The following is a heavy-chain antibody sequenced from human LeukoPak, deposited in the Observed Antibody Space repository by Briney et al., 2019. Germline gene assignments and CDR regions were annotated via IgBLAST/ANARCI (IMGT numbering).Heavy chain of an antibody. D-gene: IGHD2-15*01. CDR1: GYTFTSYD. CDR2: MNPNSGNT. J-gene: IGHJ4*02. Sequence: GASVKVSCRASGYTFTSYDINWVRQATGQGLEWMGWMNPNSGNTGYAQKFQGRVTMTRNTSISTAYMELSSLRSEDTAVYYCARGRAVVVAEYYFDYWGQGTLVTVSS. V-gene: IGHV1-8*01. CDR3: ARGRAVVVAEYYFDY.